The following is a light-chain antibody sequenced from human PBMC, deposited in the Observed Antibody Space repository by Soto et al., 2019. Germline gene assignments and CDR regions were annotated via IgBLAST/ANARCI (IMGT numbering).Light chain of an antibody. CDR3: PRYSSSQWT. CDR1: QSVSSNY. Sequence: EIVLTQSPGTPSLSPGERATLSCRASQSVSSNYLAWYQQKPGQAPRLLIFGASSGATGIPDRFSGSGSGTDFTLTITRLEPEDFAVYFCPRYSSSQWTVGQGTKVEIK. V-gene: IGKV3-20*01. J-gene: IGKJ1*01. CDR2: GAS.